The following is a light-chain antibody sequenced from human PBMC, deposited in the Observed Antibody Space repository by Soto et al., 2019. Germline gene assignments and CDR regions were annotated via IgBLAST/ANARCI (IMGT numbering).Light chain of an antibody. Sequence: DLQMTQSPSSLSASVGDRVTITCRASRTIYSYLNWFQQEPGKAPKLLIYASSTLQGGVPSRFSGSGSGSEFTLTISSLQPEDFATYYCQQTFSPPSITFGQGTRLDIK. V-gene: IGKV1-39*01. CDR2: ASS. CDR3: QQTFSPPSIT. CDR1: RTIYSY. J-gene: IGKJ5*01.